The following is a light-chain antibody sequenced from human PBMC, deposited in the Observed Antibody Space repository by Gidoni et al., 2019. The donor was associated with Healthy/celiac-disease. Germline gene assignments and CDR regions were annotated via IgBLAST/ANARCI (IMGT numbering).Light chain of an antibody. Sequence: DIGRTQTPLSLPVTPGEPASISCRSSQSLLHSNGYNYLDWYLQKPGQSPQLLIYLGSNRASGVPDRFSGSGSGTDFTLKISRVEAEDVGVYYCMQALQTRTFGGGTKVEIK. CDR2: LGS. CDR1: QSLLHSNGYNY. V-gene: IGKV2-28*01. J-gene: IGKJ4*01. CDR3: MQALQTRT.